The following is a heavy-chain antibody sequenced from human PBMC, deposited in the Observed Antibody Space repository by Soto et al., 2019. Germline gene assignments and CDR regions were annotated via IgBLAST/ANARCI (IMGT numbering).Heavy chain of an antibody. Sequence: SGPTLVNPSQTLTLTCSFSGFSLTTDGVGVGWLRQPPGKALEWLALIYWDDDKRYSPSLQTRLTISKDTSKNQVVLRMTNMEPVDSATYFCAYSGWYCGSDRCSVADYFQRRGLGTLVTDSS. CDR1: GFSLTTDGVG. CDR3: AYSGWYCGSDRCSVADYFQR. V-gene: IGHV2-5*02. D-gene: IGHD2-21*02. CDR2: IYWDDDK. J-gene: IGHJ1*01.